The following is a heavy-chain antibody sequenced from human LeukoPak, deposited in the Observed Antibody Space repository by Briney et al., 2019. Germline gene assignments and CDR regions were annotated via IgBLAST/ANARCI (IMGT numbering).Heavy chain of an antibody. D-gene: IGHD1-7*01. CDR2: INSDDSII. CDR3: ARAGNYRFDY. J-gene: IGHJ4*02. V-gene: IGHV3-74*01. CDR1: GFTFSTYW. Sequence: GGSLRLSCEASGFTFSTYWMHWVRQAPREGLVWVSRINSDDSIINYADSVKGRFTISRDNAKNTLYLQMNSLRAEDTAVYYCARAGNYRFDYWGQGTLVTVSS.